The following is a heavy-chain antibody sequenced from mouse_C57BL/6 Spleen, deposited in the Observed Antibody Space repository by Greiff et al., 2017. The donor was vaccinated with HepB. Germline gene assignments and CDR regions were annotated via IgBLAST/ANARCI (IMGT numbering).Heavy chain of an antibody. V-gene: IGHV5-17*01. CDR2: ISSGSSTI. Sequence: EVQGVESGGGLVKPGGSLKLSCAASGFTFSDYGMHWVRQAPEKGLEWVAYISSGSSTIYYADTVKGRFTISRDNAKNTLFLQMTSLRSEDTAMYYCASLYYGNYGYYAMDYWGQGTSVTVSS. CDR3: ASLYYGNYGYYAMDY. J-gene: IGHJ4*01. D-gene: IGHD2-1*01. CDR1: GFTFSDYG.